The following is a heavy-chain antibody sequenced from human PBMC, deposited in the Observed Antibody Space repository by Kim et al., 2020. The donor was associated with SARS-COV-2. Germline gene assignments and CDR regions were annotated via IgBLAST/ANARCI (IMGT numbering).Heavy chain of an antibody. V-gene: IGHV3-13*04. D-gene: IGHD1-26*01. CDR1: GFTFSSYD. Sequence: GGSLRLSCAASGFTFSSYDMHWVRQATGKGLEWVSAIGTAGDTYYPGSVKGRFTISRENAKNSLYLQMNSLRAGDTAVYYCARGGPGSYYTLFDYWGQGTLVTVSS. CDR2: IGTAGDT. J-gene: IGHJ4*02. CDR3: ARGGPGSYYTLFDY.